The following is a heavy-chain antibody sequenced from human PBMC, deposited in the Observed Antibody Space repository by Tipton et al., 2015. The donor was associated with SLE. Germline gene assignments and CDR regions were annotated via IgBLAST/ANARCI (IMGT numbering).Heavy chain of an antibody. J-gene: IGHJ5*02. V-gene: IGHV4-34*01. CDR1: GGSFSRYF. D-gene: IGHD2-2*01. CDR3: ARSVTPAAIGWFDP. Sequence: TLSLTCTVSGGSFSRYFWSWIRQPPGKGLEWIGEVNHSGSTNYNPSLKSRVTISLDTSMNQFSLDLSSVTAADTAVYYCARSVTPAAIGWFDPWGQGTLVTVSS. CDR2: VNHSGST.